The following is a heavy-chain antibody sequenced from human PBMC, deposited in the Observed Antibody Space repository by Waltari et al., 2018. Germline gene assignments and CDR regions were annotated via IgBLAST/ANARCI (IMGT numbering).Heavy chain of an antibody. Sequence: QLQLQESGPGLVKPSETLSLTCTVSGGSISSSSYYWGWIRQPPGKGLEWIGSIYYIGSTYYNPSLKSRVTISVDTSKNQFSLKLSSVTAADTAVYYCASRRHSSSWFEDYWGQGTLVTVSS. CDR3: ASRRHSSSWFEDY. V-gene: IGHV4-39*07. CDR1: GGSISSSSYY. CDR2: IYYIGST. D-gene: IGHD6-13*01. J-gene: IGHJ4*02.